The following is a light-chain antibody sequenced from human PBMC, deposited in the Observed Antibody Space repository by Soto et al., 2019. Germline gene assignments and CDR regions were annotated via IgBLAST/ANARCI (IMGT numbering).Light chain of an antibody. V-gene: IGKV3-11*01. CDR2: DAS. CDR3: QQRSNWPRIT. Sequence: IVLTHSPATLSLSPGERATLSCRASQSVSSYLAWYQQKPGQAPRLLIYDASNRATGIPARFSGSGSGTDFTLTISSLEPEDFAVYYCQQRSNWPRITFGGGTKV. J-gene: IGKJ4*01. CDR1: QSVSSY.